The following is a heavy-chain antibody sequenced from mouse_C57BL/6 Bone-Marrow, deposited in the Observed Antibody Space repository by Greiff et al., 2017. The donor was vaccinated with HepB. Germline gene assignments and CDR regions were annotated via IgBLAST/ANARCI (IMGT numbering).Heavy chain of an antibody. CDR3: AKNGLTGRGDYFDY. D-gene: IGHD4-1*01. J-gene: IGHJ2*01. V-gene: IGHV2-4*01. CDR1: GFSLTSYG. Sequence: VQLQQSGPGLVQPSQSLSITCTVSGFSLTSYGVHWVRQPPGKGLEWLGVIWSGGSTDYNAAFISRLSISKDNSKSQVFFKMNSLQADDTAIYYCAKNGLTGRGDYFDYWGQGTTLTVSS. CDR2: IWSGGST.